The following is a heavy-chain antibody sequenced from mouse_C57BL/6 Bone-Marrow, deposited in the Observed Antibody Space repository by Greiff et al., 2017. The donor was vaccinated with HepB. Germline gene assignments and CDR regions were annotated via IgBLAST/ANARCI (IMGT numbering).Heavy chain of an antibody. D-gene: IGHD1-1*01. J-gene: IGHJ2*01. Sequence: EVQLVESGAELVRPGASVKLSCTASGFNIKDDYMHWVKQRPEQGLEWIGWIDPENGDTEYASKFQGKATITADTSSNTAYLQLSSLTSEDTAVYYCTTHYGSSSDYWVQGTTLTVSS. CDR1: GFNIKDDY. CDR3: TTHYGSSSDY. CDR2: IDPENGDT. V-gene: IGHV14-4*01.